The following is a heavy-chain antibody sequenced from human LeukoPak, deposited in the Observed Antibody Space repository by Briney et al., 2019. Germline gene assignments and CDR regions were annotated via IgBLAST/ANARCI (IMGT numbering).Heavy chain of an antibody. CDR1: GFTFSSYA. CDR3: ARYYDFWSCYYNYYYYGMDV. CDR2: ISGSGSST. J-gene: IGHJ6*02. V-gene: IGHV3-23*01. Sequence: GGSLRLSCAASGFTFSSYAMSWVRQAPGKGLEWVSAISGSGSSTYYADSVKGRFTISRDNSKNTLYLQMNSLRAEDTAVYYCARYYDFWSCYYNYYYYGMDVWGQGTTVTVSS. D-gene: IGHD3-3*01.